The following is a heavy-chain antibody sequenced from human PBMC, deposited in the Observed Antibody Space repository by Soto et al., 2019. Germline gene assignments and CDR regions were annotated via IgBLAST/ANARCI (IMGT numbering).Heavy chain of an antibody. V-gene: IGHV1-18*01. Sequence: ASVKVSCKVSGYTLTELSMHWVRQAPGQGLEWMGWISAYNGNTNYAQKLQGRVTMTTDTSTSTAYMELRSLRSDDTAVYYCARDAYYGMEVWGQGTTVTVSS. CDR2: ISAYNGNT. CDR3: ARDAYYGMEV. CDR1: GYTLTELS. J-gene: IGHJ6*02.